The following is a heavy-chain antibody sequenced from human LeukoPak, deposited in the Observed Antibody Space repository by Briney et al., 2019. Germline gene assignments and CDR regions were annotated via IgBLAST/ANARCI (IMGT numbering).Heavy chain of an antibody. J-gene: IGHJ4*02. CDR1: GFTFSSYS. CDR2: ISSSSSYI. CDR3: ATPPLCSGTSCKYSKRDY. V-gene: IGHV3-21*01. D-gene: IGHD2-2*01. Sequence: GGSLRLSCAASGFTFSSYSMNWVRQAPGKGLEWVSSISSSSSYIYYADSVKGRFTISRDNAKNSLYLQMNSLRAEDTAVYYCATPPLCSGTSCKYSKRDYWGQGTLVTVSS.